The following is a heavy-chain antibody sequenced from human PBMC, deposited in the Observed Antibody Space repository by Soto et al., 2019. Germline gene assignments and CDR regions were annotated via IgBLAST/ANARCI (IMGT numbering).Heavy chain of an antibody. CDR2: ISSSDSTI. CDR3: ARERAVTKAVFYYYYRMDV. CDR1: GFTFSSYE. J-gene: IGHJ6*02. V-gene: IGHV3-48*03. Sequence: GGSLRLSCAASGFTFSSYEMNWVRQAPGKXLEWVSFISSSDSTIHYADSVKGRFTISRDNAKNSLYLQMNSLRAEDTAIYYCARERAVTKAVFYYYYRMDVWGQGPTVTVSS. D-gene: IGHD4-4*01.